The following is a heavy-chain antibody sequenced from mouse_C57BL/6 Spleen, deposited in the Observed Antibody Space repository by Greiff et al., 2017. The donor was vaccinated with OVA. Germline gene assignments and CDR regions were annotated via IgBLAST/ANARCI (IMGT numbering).Heavy chain of an antibody. J-gene: IGHJ2*01. Sequence: VKLQQPGAELVRPGSSVKLSCKASGYTFTSYWMHWVKQRPIQGLEWIGNIDPSDSETHYNQKFKDKATLTVDKSSSTAYMQLSSLTSEDSAVYYCARDYYGSFFDYWGQGTTLTVSS. D-gene: IGHD1-1*01. CDR3: ARDYYGSFFDY. V-gene: IGHV1-52*01. CDR2: IDPSDSET. CDR1: GYTFTSYW.